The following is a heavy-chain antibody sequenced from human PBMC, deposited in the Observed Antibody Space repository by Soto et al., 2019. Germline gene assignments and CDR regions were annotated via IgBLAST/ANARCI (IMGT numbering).Heavy chain of an antibody. Sequence: PGGSLRLSCSASGFTFSNYAMSWVRQSPGKGLEWVSGVSSTGTSPYYAGSVQGRFTISRDNSKNMFYLQMKSLRAEDTAIYYCAKARPSGGYYYVEAFDVWGQRTMVTVSS. V-gene: IGHV3-23*01. J-gene: IGHJ3*01. CDR3: AKARPSGGYYYVEAFDV. D-gene: IGHD3-22*01. CDR1: GFTFSNYA. CDR2: VSSTGTSP.